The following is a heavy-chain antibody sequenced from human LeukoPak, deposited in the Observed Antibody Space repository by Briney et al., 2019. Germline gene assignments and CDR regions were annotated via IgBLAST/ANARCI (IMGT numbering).Heavy chain of an antibody. CDR2: ISTSSTTT. CDR1: GFTFSTYY. D-gene: IGHD6-6*01. CDR3: ARGQLDYH. Sequence: HAGGSLRLSCAASGFTFSTYYMNWVRQAPGKGLEWVSYISTSSTTTYNADSVKGRFTISRDNSKNTLYLQMNSLRAEDTAVYYCARGQLDYHWGQGTMVTVSS. V-gene: IGHV3-48*01. J-gene: IGHJ3*01.